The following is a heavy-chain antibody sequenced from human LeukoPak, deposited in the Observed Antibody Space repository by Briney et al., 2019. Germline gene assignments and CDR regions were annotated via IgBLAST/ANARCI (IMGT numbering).Heavy chain of an antibody. D-gene: IGHD7-27*01. CDR3: ARESNWVFDY. CDR1: GGSISSYY. CDR2: IYYSGTP. J-gene: IGHJ4*02. V-gene: IGHV4-59*01. Sequence: SETLSLTCSVSGGSISSYYWSWIRQTPGKGLEWLASIYYSGTPTYNPSLNRRGTISVNTSKNQFSLKLRSVTAADTATYFCARESNWVFDYWGQGARVIVSS.